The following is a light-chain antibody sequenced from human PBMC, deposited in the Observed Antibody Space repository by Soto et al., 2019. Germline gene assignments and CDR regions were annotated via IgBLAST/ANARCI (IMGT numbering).Light chain of an antibody. CDR2: DVN. J-gene: IGLJ2*01. Sequence: QSALTQPASVSGSPGQAITISCTGTSSDVGGYNFVSWYQQHPGKAPRLMIFDVNNRPSGVSTRFSGSKSGNTASLTISGLQAEDEADYYCCSYSGSNTIVVFGVGTKLTVL. CDR1: SSDVGGYNF. CDR3: CSYSGSNTIVV. V-gene: IGLV2-14*03.